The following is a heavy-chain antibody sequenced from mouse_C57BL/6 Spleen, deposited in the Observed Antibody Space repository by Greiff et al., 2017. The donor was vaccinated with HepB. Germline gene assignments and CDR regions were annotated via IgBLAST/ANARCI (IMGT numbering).Heavy chain of an antibody. Sequence: EVMLVESGGDLVKPGGSLKLSCAASGFTFSSYGMSWVRQTPDKRLEWVATISSGGSYTYYPDSVKGRFTISRDNAKNTLYLQMSSLKSEDTAMYYCARHPPRGYYFDYWGQGTTLTVSS. J-gene: IGHJ2*01. CDR1: GFTFSSYG. CDR2: ISSGGSYT. CDR3: ARHPPRGYYFDY. V-gene: IGHV5-6*01.